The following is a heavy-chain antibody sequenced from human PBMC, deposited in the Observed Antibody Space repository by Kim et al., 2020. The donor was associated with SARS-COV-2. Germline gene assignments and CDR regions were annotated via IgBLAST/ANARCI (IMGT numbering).Heavy chain of an antibody. D-gene: IGHD3-10*01. Sequence: SETLSLTCTVSGGSISSSSYYWGWIRQPPGKGLEWIGSIYYSGSTYYNPSLKSRVTISVDTSKNQFSLKLSSVTAADTAVYYCARRVRGYGSGSYSVFDYWGQGTLVTVSS. J-gene: IGHJ4*02. CDR3: ARRVRGYGSGSYSVFDY. CDR1: GGSISSSSYY. CDR2: IYYSGST. V-gene: IGHV4-39*01.